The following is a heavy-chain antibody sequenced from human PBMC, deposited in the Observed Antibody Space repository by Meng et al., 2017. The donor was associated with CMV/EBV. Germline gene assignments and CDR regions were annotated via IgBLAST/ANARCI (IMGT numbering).Heavy chain of an antibody. J-gene: IGHJ6*02. CDR2: ITTYNGNT. V-gene: IGHV1-18*01. D-gene: IGHD2/OR15-2a*01. CDR1: GYKFNDFG. CDR3: AKVFTLNNLRFYAMDV. Sequence: ASVKVSCKASGYKFNDFGITWVRQAPGQGLEWVGWITTYNGNTEYNQKFRDRVTMTTDTSTSTAYLELRSLRSDDTAVYFCAKVFTLNNLRFYAMDVWGQGTTVTVSS.